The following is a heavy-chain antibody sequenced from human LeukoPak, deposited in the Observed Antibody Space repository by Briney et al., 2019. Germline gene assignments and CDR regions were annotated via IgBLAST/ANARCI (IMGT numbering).Heavy chain of an antibody. Sequence: ASVKVSCKASGGTFSSYAISWVRQAPGQGLEWMGGIIPIFGTANYAQNFQGRDTITADESTSTAYMELSSLRSEDTAVYYCARDEVVVVPAARGRDYYYYGMDVWGQGTTVTVSS. CDR3: ARDEVVVVPAARGRDYYYYGMDV. D-gene: IGHD2-2*01. CDR2: IIPIFGTA. CDR1: GGTFSSYA. V-gene: IGHV1-69*13. J-gene: IGHJ6*02.